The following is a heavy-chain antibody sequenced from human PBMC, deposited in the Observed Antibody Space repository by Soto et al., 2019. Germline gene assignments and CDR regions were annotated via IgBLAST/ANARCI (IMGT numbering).Heavy chain of an antibody. CDR2: IKTDASEK. CDR3: ARDIGFDYVN. D-gene: IGHD3-16*01. Sequence: GGSLRLSCAASGFNFHWYWMSWVRQAPGKGLEWLATIKTDASEKKYVDSVKGRFTMSRDSAGNALHLTMNYLSAEDTGVYFCARDIGFDYVNWGQGTLVTVSS. CDR1: GFNFHWYW. J-gene: IGHJ4*02. V-gene: IGHV3-7*01.